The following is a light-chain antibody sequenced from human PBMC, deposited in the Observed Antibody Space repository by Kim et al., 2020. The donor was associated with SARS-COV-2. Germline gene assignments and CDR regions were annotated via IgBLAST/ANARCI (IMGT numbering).Light chain of an antibody. CDR2: AAS. J-gene: IGKJ1*01. CDR3: QKYNSAPWT. CDR1: QDIANS. V-gene: IGKV1-27*01. Sequence: ASVGDRVVITGRASQDIANSLAWYQQKPGKVPQVLIYAASTLQSGVPSRFSGSGSGTEFTLTIGSLQTEDVATYYCQKYNSAPWTFGPGTKVDIK.